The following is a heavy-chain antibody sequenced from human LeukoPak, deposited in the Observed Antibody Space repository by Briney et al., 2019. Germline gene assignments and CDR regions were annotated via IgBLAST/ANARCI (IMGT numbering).Heavy chain of an antibody. CDR2: IRGKAYGGTT. Sequence: GGSLRLSCRASGFTFGDYAMSWVRQAPGKGLEWVGYIRGKAYGGTTENAASVKGRFTISRDDSKTIAYLQMNSLKIEDTAVYYCTRARYGSGSYSWFDYWGPGTLVTVSS. J-gene: IGHJ5*01. V-gene: IGHV3-49*04. D-gene: IGHD3-10*01. CDR1: GFTFGDYA. CDR3: TRARYGSGSYSWFDY.